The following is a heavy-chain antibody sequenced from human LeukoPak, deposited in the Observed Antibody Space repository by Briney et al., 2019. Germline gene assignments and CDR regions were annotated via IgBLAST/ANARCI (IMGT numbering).Heavy chain of an antibody. CDR1: GFTFSSYS. CDR3: TTAYYDFWSGYYTRYAFDI. CDR2: ISSSSSTI. D-gene: IGHD3-3*01. V-gene: IGHV3-48*04. Sequence: GGSLRLSCAASGFTFSSYSMNWVRQAPGKGLEWVSYISSSSSTIYYADSVKGRFTISRDNAKNSLYLQMNSLRAEDTAVYYCTTAYYDFWSGYYTRYAFDIWGQGTMVTVSS. J-gene: IGHJ3*02.